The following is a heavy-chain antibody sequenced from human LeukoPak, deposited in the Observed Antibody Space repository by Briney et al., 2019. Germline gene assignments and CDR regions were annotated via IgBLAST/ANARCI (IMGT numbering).Heavy chain of an antibody. CDR3: AKSPIVLRFLEWSQYFDY. V-gene: IGHV3-23*01. CDR1: GFTFSSYA. CDR2: ISGSGGST. Sequence: GGSLRLSCAASGFTFSSYAMSWVRQAPGKGLKWVSAISGSGGSTYYADSVKGRFTISRDNSKNALYLQMNSLRAEDTAVYYCAKSPIVLRFLEWSQYFDYWGQGTLATVSS. D-gene: IGHD3-3*01. J-gene: IGHJ4*02.